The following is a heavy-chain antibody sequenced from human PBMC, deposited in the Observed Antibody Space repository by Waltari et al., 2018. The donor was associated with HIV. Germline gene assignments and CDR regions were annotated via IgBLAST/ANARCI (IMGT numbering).Heavy chain of an antibody. CDR2: ISYDGSNK. CDR3: AKDYFVVVTAAGPFDP. CDR1: GFSFRSYG. D-gene: IGHD2-21*02. J-gene: IGHJ5*02. Sequence: QVKLVESGGGVVQPGRSLSLYCAAPGFSFRSYGLHWVRQAPGKGLEWVAVISYDGSNKYYADSVKGRFTISRDNSKNTLYLQMNSLRAEDTAVYYCAKDYFVVVTAAGPFDPWGQGTLVTVSS. V-gene: IGHV3-30*18.